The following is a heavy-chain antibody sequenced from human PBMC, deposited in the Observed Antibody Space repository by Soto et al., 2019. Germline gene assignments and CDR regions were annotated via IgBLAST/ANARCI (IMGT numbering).Heavy chain of an antibody. J-gene: IGHJ6*02. D-gene: IGHD3-9*01. Sequence: ASVKVSCKASGGTFSSYAISWVRQAPGQGLEWMGGIIPIFGTANYAQKFQGRVTITADESTSTAYMELSSLRSEGTAVYYCARDDDILTGTGDYYYGMDVWGQGTTVTVSS. CDR2: IIPIFGTA. CDR3: ARDDDILTGTGDYYYGMDV. CDR1: GGTFSSYA. V-gene: IGHV1-69*13.